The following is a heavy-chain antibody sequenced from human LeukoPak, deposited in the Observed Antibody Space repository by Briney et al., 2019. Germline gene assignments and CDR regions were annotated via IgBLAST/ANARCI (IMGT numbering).Heavy chain of an antibody. V-gene: IGHV3-74*01. CDR1: GFTFRTYW. CDR2: INSDGNII. CDR3: VAGMGNY. Sequence: GGSLRLSCAASGFTFRTYWMHWVRQVPGKGLVWVPRINSDGNIITYADSVKGRFTISRDNTRNMVYLQMNSLTAEDSAVYYCVAGMGNYWGQGTLVSV. J-gene: IGHJ4*02. D-gene: IGHD1-26*01.